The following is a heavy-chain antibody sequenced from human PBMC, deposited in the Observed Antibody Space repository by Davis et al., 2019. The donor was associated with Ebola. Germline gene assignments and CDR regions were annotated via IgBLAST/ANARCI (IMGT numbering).Heavy chain of an antibody. D-gene: IGHD4/OR15-4a*01. V-gene: IGHV3-74*01. CDR3: ARGLWGAPPGMDV. J-gene: IGHJ6*02. Sequence: HTGGSLRLFCAASEFTFSSYWMHWVRHAPGEGLVWVSRVSPDGSTTNYADSVKGRFTISRDNAKNTLYLQMNSLRAEDTAVYFCARGLWGAPPGMDVWGQGTTVTVSS. CDR2: VSPDGSTT. CDR1: EFTFSSYW.